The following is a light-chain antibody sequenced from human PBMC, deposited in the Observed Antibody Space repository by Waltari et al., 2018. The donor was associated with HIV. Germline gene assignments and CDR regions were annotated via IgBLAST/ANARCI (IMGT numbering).Light chain of an antibody. J-gene: IGLJ2*01. CDR3: SSHTTTTTLWV. Sequence: QSALTQPASVSGSPGQSITISCTGASSDVGIFKYVTWYQQHPGKAPKVIIYDFINRPSGVSSRFSGSKSDNTASLTISGLQAEDEADYYCSSHTTTTTLWVFGGGTKLTVL. V-gene: IGLV2-14*03. CDR1: SSDVGIFKY. CDR2: DFI.